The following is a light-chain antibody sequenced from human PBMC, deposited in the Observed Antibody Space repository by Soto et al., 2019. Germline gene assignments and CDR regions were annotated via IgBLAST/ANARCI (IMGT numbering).Light chain of an antibody. V-gene: IGLV2-14*01. J-gene: IGLJ2*01. CDR1: SSDVGGYNF. Sequence: QSALTQPASVSGSPGQSSTISCTGTSSDVGGYNFVSWYQQHPGKAPKLMIYEVRNRPSGVSNRFSGSKSGNTASLTISGLQAEDEADYYCSSFTISSTVIFGGGTKLTVL. CDR3: SSFTISSTVI. CDR2: EVR.